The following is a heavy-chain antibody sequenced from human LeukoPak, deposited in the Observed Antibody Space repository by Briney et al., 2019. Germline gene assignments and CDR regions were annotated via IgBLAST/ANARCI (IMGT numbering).Heavy chain of an antibody. J-gene: IGHJ5*02. CDR3: ARTDPMVRGVFYWFDP. V-gene: IGHV1-69*13. D-gene: IGHD3-10*01. CDR2: IIPIFGTA. CDR1: GGTFSSYA. Sequence: GASVKVSCKASGGTFSSYAISWVRQAPGQGLEWMGGIIPIFGTANYAQKFQGRVTITADESTSTAYMELSSLRSEDTAVYYCARTDPMVRGVFYWFDPWGQGTLVTVSS.